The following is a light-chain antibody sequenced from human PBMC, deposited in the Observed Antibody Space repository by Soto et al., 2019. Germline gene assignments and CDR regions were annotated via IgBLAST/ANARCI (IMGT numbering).Light chain of an antibody. CDR3: ATWDDSLSADV. CDR2: DNH. J-gene: IGLJ1*01. CDR1: SSNIGKSH. Sequence: QSVLTQPPSVSAAPGQKVTISCSGSSSNIGKSHVSWYQHLPGTAPKLLIYDNHKRPSGIPDRLYVSKFGTAATLDITGLQTGDEADYYCATWDDSLSADVFGPGTKLTVL. V-gene: IGLV1-51*01.